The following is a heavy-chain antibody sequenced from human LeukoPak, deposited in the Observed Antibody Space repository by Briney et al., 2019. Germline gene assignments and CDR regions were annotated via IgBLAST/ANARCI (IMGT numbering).Heavy chain of an antibody. J-gene: IGHJ5*02. Sequence: SETLSLTCTVSGGSISSGDYYWSWIRQPPGKGLEWIGYIYYSGSTNYNPSLKSRVTMSVDTSKNQFSLKLTSVTAADTAVYYCARRSGYSPNWFDPWGQGTLVTVSS. CDR2: IYYSGST. CDR3: ARRSGYSPNWFDP. D-gene: IGHD3-3*01. CDR1: GGSISSGDYY. V-gene: IGHV4-61*08.